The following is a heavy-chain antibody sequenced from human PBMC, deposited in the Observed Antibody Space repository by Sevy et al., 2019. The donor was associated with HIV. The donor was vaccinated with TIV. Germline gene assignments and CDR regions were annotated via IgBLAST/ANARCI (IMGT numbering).Heavy chain of an antibody. CDR1: GFTFSSYA. D-gene: IGHD3-22*01. V-gene: IGHV3-23*01. Sequence: GGSLRLSCAASGFTFSSYAMSWVRQAPGKGLEWVSAISGSGGSAYYADSVKGRFTISRDNSKNTLYLQMNSLRAEDTAVYYCANDPDYYVSSGYPDYWGQGTLVTVSS. CDR2: ISGSGGSA. J-gene: IGHJ4*02. CDR3: ANDPDYYVSSGYPDY.